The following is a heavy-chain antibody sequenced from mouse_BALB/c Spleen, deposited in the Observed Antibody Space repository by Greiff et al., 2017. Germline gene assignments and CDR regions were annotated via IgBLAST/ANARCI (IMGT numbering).Heavy chain of an antibody. CDR3: ARITTEYAMDY. CDR2: ISSGGST. J-gene: IGHJ4*01. D-gene: IGHD2-4*01. Sequence: VQLKESGGGLVKPVGSLKLSCAASGFTFSSYAMSWVRQTPEKRLEWVASISSGGSTYYPDSVKGRFTISRDNARNILYLQMSSLRSEDTAMYYCARITTEYAMDYWGQGTSVTVSS. V-gene: IGHV5-6-5*01. CDR1: GFTFSSYA.